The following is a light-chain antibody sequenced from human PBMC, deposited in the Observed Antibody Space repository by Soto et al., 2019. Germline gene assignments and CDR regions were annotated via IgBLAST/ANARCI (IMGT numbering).Light chain of an antibody. J-gene: IGLJ1*01. CDR3: AAWDDSLNGSYV. V-gene: IGLV1-44*01. CDR1: SSNIGSNT. CDR2: SNN. Sequence: QSALTQPPSASGTPGQRVTISCSGSSSNIGSNTVNWYQQLPGTAPKLLIYSNNQRPSGVPDRFSGSKSGTSASLAISGLQSEDEADYYCAAWDDSLNGSYVFGTGTXVTVL.